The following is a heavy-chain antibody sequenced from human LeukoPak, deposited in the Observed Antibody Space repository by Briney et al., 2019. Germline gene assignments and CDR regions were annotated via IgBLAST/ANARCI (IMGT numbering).Heavy chain of an antibody. CDR2: IIPILGIA. CDR1: GGTFSSYA. Sequence: ASVKVSCKASGGTFSSYAISWVRQAPGQGLEWMGRIIPILGIANYAQKFQGRVTITADKSTSTAYMELSSLRSEDTAAYYCARVTVGATTAVDYWGQGTLVTVSS. D-gene: IGHD1-26*01. V-gene: IGHV1-69*04. J-gene: IGHJ4*02. CDR3: ARVTVGATTAVDY.